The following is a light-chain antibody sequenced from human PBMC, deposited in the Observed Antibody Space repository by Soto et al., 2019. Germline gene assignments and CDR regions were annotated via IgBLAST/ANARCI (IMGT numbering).Light chain of an antibody. V-gene: IGKV1-5*01. CDR3: QQYNTYSRWT. CDR1: QSISSW. Sequence: DIQMTQSPSTLSAFVGDRVTIACRASQSISSWLAWYQQKPGKAPNLLIYEASTLESGGPSKFTGSGSGTEFILTISSLQPDDFATYYCQQYNTYSRWTFGQGTKLEIK. J-gene: IGKJ1*01. CDR2: EAS.